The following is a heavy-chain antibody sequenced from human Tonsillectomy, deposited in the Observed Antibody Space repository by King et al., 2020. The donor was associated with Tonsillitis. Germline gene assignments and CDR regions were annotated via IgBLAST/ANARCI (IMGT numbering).Heavy chain of an antibody. V-gene: IGHV1-18*04. Sequence: VQLVESGAEVKKPGASVKVSCKASGYTFSNYEITWVRQAPGQGLEWMGWISAYNGNTNYAQKIQGRVTMTTDTSTSTVYMELRSLRYDDTAVYYCATETGTYPLDAIDIWGQGTMVTVSS. CDR3: ATETGTYPLDAIDI. D-gene: IGHD1-26*01. CDR1: GYTFSNYE. CDR2: ISAYNGNT. J-gene: IGHJ3*02.